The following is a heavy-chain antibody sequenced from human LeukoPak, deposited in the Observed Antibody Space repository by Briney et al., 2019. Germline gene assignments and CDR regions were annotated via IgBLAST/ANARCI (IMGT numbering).Heavy chain of an antibody. CDR3: AKDPSGDSFGSYGMDV. Sequence: GGSLRLSCAASGFTFRSYDMHWVRQAPGKGLGWVAVISYDGSNKYYAASVKGRFTISRDNSKNTLYLQMNSRRPEDTAVYYCAKDPSGDSFGSYGMDVWGQGTTVTVSS. CDR2: ISYDGSNK. J-gene: IGHJ6*02. V-gene: IGHV3-30*18. D-gene: IGHD5-18*01. CDR1: GFTFRSYD.